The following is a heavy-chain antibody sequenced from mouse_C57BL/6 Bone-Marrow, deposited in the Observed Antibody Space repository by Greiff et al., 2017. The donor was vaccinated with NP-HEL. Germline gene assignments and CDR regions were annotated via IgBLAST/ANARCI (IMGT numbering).Heavy chain of an antibody. CDR2: IHPNSGST. V-gene: IGHV1-64*01. CDR3: ESRITTVGYFDY. CDR1: GYTFTSYW. D-gene: IGHD1-1*01. Sequence: QVQLQQPGAELVKPGASVKLSCKASGYTFTSYWMHWVKQRPGQGLEWIGMIHPNSGSTNYNEKFKSKATLTVDKSSSTAYMQLSSLTSEDSAVYYCESRITTVGYFDYWGQGTSVTVSS. J-gene: IGHJ4*01.